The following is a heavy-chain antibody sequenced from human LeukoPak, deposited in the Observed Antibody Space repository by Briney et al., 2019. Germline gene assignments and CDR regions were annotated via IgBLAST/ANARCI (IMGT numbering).Heavy chain of an antibody. CDR2: INHSGST. V-gene: IGHV4-34*01. Sequence: SETLSLTCAVYGGSFSGYYWSWIRQPPGKGLEWLGEINHSGSTNYNPSLKSRVTISVDTSKNQFSLKLSSVTAADTAVYYCARWESSSWFDDAFDIWGQGTMVTVSS. D-gene: IGHD6-13*01. CDR1: GGSFSGYY. J-gene: IGHJ3*02. CDR3: ARWESSSWFDDAFDI.